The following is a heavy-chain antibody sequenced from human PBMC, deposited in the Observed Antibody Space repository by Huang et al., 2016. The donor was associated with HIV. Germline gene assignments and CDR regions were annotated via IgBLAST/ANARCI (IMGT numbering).Heavy chain of an antibody. Sequence: LQLQESGPGLVKSSETLSLICTVSGGSISSSSYYWGWIRQPPGKGPEWIGRFYYSGNTYYNPPLKSRVTISVNTSKNQFSLKVNSVTAADTAVYYCARHGRVAGHYYNNMDVWGRGTTVTVSS. D-gene: IGHD6-19*01. CDR3: ARHGRVAGHYYNNMDV. CDR2: FYYSGNT. CDR1: GGSISSSSYY. V-gene: IGHV4-39*01. J-gene: IGHJ6*02.